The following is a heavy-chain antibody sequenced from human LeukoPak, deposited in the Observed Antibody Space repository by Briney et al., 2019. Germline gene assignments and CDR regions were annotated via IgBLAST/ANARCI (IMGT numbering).Heavy chain of an antibody. V-gene: IGHV4-59*01. CDR1: GGSISSYY. Sequence: PSETLSLTCTVSGGSISSYYWSWIRQPPGKGLEWIGYIYYSGSTNYNPSLKSRVTISVDTSKNQFSLKLSSVTAADTAVYYCAREGSSLFDYWGQGTLVTASS. CDR3: AREGSSLFDY. D-gene: IGHD6-13*01. CDR2: IYYSGST. J-gene: IGHJ4*02.